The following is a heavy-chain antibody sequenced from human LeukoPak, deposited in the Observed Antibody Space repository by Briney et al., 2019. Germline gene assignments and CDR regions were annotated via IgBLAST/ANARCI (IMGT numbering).Heavy chain of an antibody. Sequence: GASVKVSCKASGYTFTSYDINWVRQATGQGLEWMGGIIPIFGTANYAQKFQGRVTITADESTSTAYMELSSLRPEDTAVYYCVVFPDYGGNSWGQGTLVTVSS. CDR2: IIPIFGTA. J-gene: IGHJ4*02. CDR1: GYTFTSYD. D-gene: IGHD4-23*01. CDR3: VVFPDYGGNS. V-gene: IGHV1-69*13.